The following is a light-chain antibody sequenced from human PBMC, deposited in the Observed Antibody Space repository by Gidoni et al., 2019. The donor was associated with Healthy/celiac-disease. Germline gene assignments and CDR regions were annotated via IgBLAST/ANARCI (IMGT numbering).Light chain of an antibody. Sequence: EIVMTQSPATLSVSPGERATLSCRASQGVSTKLAWYQQRPGQAPRLLIHGASTRATGIPARFSGSGSGTEFTLTISSLQSEDSAVYYCQQYINWPPTYTFGQGTKLEIK. CDR3: QQYINWPPTYT. CDR1: QGVSTK. V-gene: IGKV3-15*01. J-gene: IGKJ2*01. CDR2: GAS.